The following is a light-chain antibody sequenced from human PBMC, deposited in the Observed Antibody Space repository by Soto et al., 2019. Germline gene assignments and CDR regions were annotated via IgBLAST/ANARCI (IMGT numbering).Light chain of an antibody. CDR3: LQYHNLWA. CDR2: GAS. V-gene: IGKV3-15*01. CDR1: QSVSSD. J-gene: IGKJ1*01. Sequence: EIVMTQSPATLSVSPGERATLSCRASQSVSSDLAWYHQKPGQAPRLLIYGASTRATGIPARFSGSGSGTEFTLTINSLQSEDFAVYSCLQYHNLWAFGQGTKVDIK.